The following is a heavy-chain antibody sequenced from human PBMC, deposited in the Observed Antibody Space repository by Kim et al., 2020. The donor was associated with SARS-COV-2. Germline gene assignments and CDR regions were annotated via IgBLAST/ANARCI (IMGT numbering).Heavy chain of an antibody. J-gene: IGHJ4*02. CDR3: ARVRGGANDY. Sequence: RTKYYADSEKGRFTISRDNAKNSRYLQMNSLGDEDTAVYYCARVRGGANDYWGQGTLVTVSS. D-gene: IGHD3-16*01. CDR2: RTK. V-gene: IGHV3-48*02.